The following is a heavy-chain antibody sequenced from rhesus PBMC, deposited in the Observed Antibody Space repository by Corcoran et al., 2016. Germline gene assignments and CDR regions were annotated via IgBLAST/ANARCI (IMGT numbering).Heavy chain of an antibody. CDR3: GKVTYYSGSYVDY. CDR1: GCTFRSFA. CDR2: MISGGEKT. J-gene: IGHJ4*01. D-gene: IGHD3-16*01. Sequence: EVQLVETGGGMVKPGGSLRLACAASGCTFRSFAMSWLGQAPGKVLEWVLTMISGGEKTYEAESVRGRFNIARDNSNNTLSLQMNSLSAEETAVYYCGKVTYYSGSYVDYWGQVVLVTVSS. V-gene: IGHV3S5*01.